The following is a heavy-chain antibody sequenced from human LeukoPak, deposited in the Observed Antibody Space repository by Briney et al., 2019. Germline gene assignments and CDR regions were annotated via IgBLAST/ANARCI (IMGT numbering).Heavy chain of an antibody. CDR1: GFTFTSSA. CDR3: AANPSDYYGSGSYTYYYYGMDV. CDR2: IVVGSGNT. D-gene: IGHD3-10*01. J-gene: IGHJ6*02. V-gene: IGHV1-58*02. Sequence: ASVKVSCKASGFTFTSSAMQWVRQARGQRLEWIGWIVVGSGNTNYAQKFQERVTITRDMSTSTAYMELSSLRSEDTAVYYCAANPSDYYGSGSYTYYYYGMDVWGQGTTVTVSS.